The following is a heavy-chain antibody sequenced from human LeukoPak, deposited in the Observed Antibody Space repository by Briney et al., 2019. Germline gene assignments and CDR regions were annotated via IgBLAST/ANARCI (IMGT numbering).Heavy chain of an antibody. CDR3: ARGSGDSSGYYYEDDY. Sequence: PSETLSLTCAVSGGSISSSNWWSWVRQPPGKGLEWIGEIYHSGSTNHNPSLKSRVTISVDKSKNQFSLKLSSVTAADTAVYYCARGSGDSSGYYYEDDYWGQGTLVTVSS. D-gene: IGHD3-22*01. V-gene: IGHV4-4*02. J-gene: IGHJ4*02. CDR2: IYHSGST. CDR1: GGSISSSNW.